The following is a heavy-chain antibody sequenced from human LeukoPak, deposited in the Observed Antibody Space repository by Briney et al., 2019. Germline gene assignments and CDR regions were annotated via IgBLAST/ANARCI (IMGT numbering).Heavy chain of an antibody. V-gene: IGHV3-53*01. Sequence: PGRSLHLSGAASGFPFSSNYMSGVRPAPGKGREWGSVIYFGGITNSADSLKGRFTISRDNSKNTLYLKMNSLRAEDTAVYYCARAYWSGGSCYDPWWFDPWGQGTMVTVSS. J-gene: IGHJ5*02. CDR1: GFPFSSNY. CDR2: IYFGGIT. CDR3: ARAYWSGGSCYDPWWFDP. D-gene: IGHD2-15*01.